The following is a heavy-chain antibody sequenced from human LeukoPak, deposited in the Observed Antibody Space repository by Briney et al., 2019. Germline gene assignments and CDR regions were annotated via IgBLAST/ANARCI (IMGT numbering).Heavy chain of an antibody. CDR1: GFTFNRYA. CDR2: ISGGANLI. V-gene: IGHV3-23*01. J-gene: IGHJ4*02. Sequence: PGGSLRLSCAASGFTFNRYATTWVPHAPGKGLEGVSTISGGANLIYDADSVKGRFTISRENSKNTLYLQMNSLRAEDTALYYCARDLNTPGIHSTNYFENCGQGTLVTVSS. CDR3: ARDLNTPGIHSTNYFEN.